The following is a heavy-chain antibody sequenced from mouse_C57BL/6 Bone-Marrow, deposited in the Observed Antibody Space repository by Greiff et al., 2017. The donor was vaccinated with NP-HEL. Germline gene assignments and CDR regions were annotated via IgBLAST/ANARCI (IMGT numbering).Heavy chain of an antibody. CDR2: IYPGSGST. D-gene: IGHD3-2*02. V-gene: IGHV1-55*01. Sequence: VQLQQPGAELVKPGASVKMSCKASGYTFTSYWITWVKQRPGQGLEWIGDIYPGSGSTNYNEKFKSKATLTVDTSSSTAYMQLSSLTSEDSAVYYCAREKATAQALDYWGQGTTLTVSS. CDR1: GYTFTSYW. J-gene: IGHJ2*01. CDR3: AREKATAQALDY.